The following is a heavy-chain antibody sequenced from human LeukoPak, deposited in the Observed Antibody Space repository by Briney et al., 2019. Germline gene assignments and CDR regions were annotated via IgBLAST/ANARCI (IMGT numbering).Heavy chain of an antibody. V-gene: IGHV4-59*12. Sequence: SETLSLTCTVSGGSISSYYWSWIRQPPGKGLEWIGYIYYSGSTNYNPSLKSRVTISVDTSKNQFSLKLSSVTAADTAVYYCASDYYDSSGYNYFDYWGQGTLVTVSS. J-gene: IGHJ4*02. CDR1: GGSISSYY. CDR3: ASDYYDSSGYNYFDY. D-gene: IGHD3-22*01. CDR2: IYYSGST.